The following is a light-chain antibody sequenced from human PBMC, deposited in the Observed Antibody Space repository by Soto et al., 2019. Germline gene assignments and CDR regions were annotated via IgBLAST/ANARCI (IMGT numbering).Light chain of an antibody. J-gene: IGKJ1*01. CDR2: GAS. V-gene: IGKV1-9*01. CDR1: QGISSY. Sequence: IQLTQSPSTLSASIGDRVTITCRASQGISSYLAWYQQRPGKAPSLLIYGASTLESGVPSRFSGSGSGTDFTLTISSLQPEDFATYYCQQLHNFPRTFGQGTKVDI. CDR3: QQLHNFPRT.